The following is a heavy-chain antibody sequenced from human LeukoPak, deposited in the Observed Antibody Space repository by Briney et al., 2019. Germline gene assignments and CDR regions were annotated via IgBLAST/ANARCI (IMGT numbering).Heavy chain of an antibody. CDR1: GGSISSTNYY. V-gene: IGHV4-39*01. J-gene: IGHJ5*02. D-gene: IGHD3-10*01. CDR2: IYYSASS. Sequence: SETLSLTCTVSGGSISSTNYYWGWTRQPPGKGLEWIGSIYYSASSYYNPSLKSRVIISVETSKNQFSLKLSSVTAADTAVYYCVRSNRAPITMVRGAFNCFDPWGQGTLVTVSS. CDR3: VRSNRAPITMVRGAFNCFDP.